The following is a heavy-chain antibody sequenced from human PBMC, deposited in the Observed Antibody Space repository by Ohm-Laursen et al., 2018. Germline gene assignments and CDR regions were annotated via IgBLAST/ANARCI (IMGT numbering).Heavy chain of an antibody. CDR1: GGSISSSSYY. J-gene: IGHJ5*02. Sequence: SETLSLTCTVSGGSISSSSYYWGWIRQPPGKGLEWIGSIYYSGSTYYNPSLKSLVTISEDTSKNKFSLKLSSVTAADTAVYYCARHAAYCGGDCYSRWFDPWGQGTLVTVSS. CDR2: IYYSGST. V-gene: IGHV4-39*01. D-gene: IGHD2-21*02. CDR3: ARHAAYCGGDCYSRWFDP.